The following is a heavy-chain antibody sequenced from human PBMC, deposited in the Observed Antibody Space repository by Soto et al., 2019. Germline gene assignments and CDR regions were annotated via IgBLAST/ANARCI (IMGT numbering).Heavy chain of an antibody. V-gene: IGHV3-64*01. D-gene: IGHD3-10*01. Sequence: GGSLRLSCAASGFTFSSYAMHWVRQAPGKGLEYVSAISSNGGSTYYANSVKGRFTISRDNSKNTLYLQMGSLRAEDMAVYYCVRVFDTYYFDLWGQGTLVTVSS. CDR1: GFTFSSYA. CDR2: ISSNGGST. CDR3: VRVFDTYYFDL. J-gene: IGHJ4*02.